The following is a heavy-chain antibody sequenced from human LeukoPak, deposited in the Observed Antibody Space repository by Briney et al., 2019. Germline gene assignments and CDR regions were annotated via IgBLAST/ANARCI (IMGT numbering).Heavy chain of an antibody. V-gene: IGHV3-48*03. CDR1: GFTFSSYE. D-gene: IGHD3-10*01. CDR3: ARDRGVRGVASYYGMDV. CDR2: ISSSGSTI. J-gene: IGHJ6*02. Sequence: GGSLRLSCAASGFTFSSYEMNWVRQAPGKGLEGVSYISSSGSTIYYADSVKGRFTISRDNAKNSLYLQMNSLRAEDTAVYYCARDRGVRGVASYYGMDVWGQGTTVTVSS.